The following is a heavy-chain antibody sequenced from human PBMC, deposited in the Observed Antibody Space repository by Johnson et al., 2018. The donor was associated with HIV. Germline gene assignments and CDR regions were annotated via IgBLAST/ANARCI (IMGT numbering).Heavy chain of an antibody. CDR3: TRGPRNPGLDAFDI. V-gene: IGHV3-20*04. CDR1: GFTFDDYG. J-gene: IGHJ3*02. Sequence: VQLVESGGGVVRPGGSLRLSCAASGFTFDDYGMSWVRQAPGKGLEWVSGINWNGGSTGYADSVKGRFTISRDNSKNTLYLQMNSLRAEDTAVYYCTRGPRNPGLDAFDIWGQGTMVTVSS. D-gene: IGHD1-14*01. CDR2: INWNGGST.